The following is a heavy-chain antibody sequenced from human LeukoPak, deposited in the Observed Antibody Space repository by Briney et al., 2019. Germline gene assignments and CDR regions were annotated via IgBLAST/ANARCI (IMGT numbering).Heavy chain of an antibody. CDR2: ISSSSSYI. D-gene: IGHD3-3*01. Sequence: AGGSLRLSCAASGFTFSSYSMNWVRQAPGKGLEWVSSISSSSSYIYYADSVKGRFTISRDNAKNSLYLQMNSLRAEDTAVYYCARDRRSRVTIFGVVHSGMDVWGQGTTVTVSS. V-gene: IGHV3-21*01. CDR1: GFTFSSYS. J-gene: IGHJ6*02. CDR3: ARDRRSRVTIFGVVHSGMDV.